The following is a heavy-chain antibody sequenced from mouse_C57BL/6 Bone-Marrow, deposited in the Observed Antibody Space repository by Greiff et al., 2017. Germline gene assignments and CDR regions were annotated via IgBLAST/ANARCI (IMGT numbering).Heavy chain of an antibody. CDR2: IYPGSGST. V-gene: IGHV1-55*01. CDR1: GYTFTSYW. CDR3: ARRWVVDWYFDV. Sequence: QVQLQQPGAELAKPGASVTMSCKASGYTFTSYWITWVKQRPGQGLEWIGDIYPGSGSTNYNEKFKSKATLTVDTSSSTAYMQLSSLTSEDSAVYYCARRWVVDWYFDVWGTGTAVTVSS. J-gene: IGHJ1*03. D-gene: IGHD1-1*01.